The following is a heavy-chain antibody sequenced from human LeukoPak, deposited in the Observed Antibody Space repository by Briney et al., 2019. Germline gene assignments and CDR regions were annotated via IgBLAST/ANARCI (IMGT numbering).Heavy chain of an antibody. CDR2: IYYSGST. CDR1: GGSISSSIYY. J-gene: IGHJ3*02. V-gene: IGHV4-39*07. Sequence: PSETLSLTCNVSGGSISSSIYYWGWIRQPPGKGLEWIGSIYYSGSTYYNPSLKSRVTISVDTSKNQFSLKLSSVTAADTAVYYCASVDYGGNGDAFDIWGQGTMVTVSS. CDR3: ASVDYGGNGDAFDI. D-gene: IGHD4-23*01.